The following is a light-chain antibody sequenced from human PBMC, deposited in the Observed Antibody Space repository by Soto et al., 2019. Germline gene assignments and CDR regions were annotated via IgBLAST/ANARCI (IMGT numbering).Light chain of an antibody. CDR1: QYINTR. J-gene: IGKJ2*01. CDR2: GAS. CDR3: QQYGDWPPET. Sequence: EIVLTQSPATLSSFPGDRVTLSCRASQYINTRLAWYQHRPGQSPRLLIYGASTRATGVPARFSGSGSATEFTLSISSLQSEDVAVYYCQQYGDWPPETFGQGTKVDIK. V-gene: IGKV3-15*01.